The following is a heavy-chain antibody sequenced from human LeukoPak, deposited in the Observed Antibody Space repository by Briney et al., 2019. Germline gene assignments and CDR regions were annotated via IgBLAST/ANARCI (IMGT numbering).Heavy chain of an antibody. V-gene: IGHV3-66*01. D-gene: IGHD5-18*01. J-gene: IGHJ4*02. Sequence: GGSRRLSCAASGFTVSSNYMSWVRQAPGKGLEWVSGIYSGGSTYYADSVKGRFTISRDNSRNTLYLQMNSLRAEDTAVYYCARDATAMVPTYYFDYWGQGTLVTVSS. CDR1: GFTVSSNY. CDR2: IYSGGST. CDR3: ARDATAMVPTYYFDY.